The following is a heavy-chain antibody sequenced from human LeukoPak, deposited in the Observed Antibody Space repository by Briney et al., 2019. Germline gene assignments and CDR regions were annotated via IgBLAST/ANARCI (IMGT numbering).Heavy chain of an antibody. Sequence: PGGSLRLSCAASGFTFSSYAMHWVRQAPGKGLEWAAVISYDGSNKYYADSVKGRFTISRDNSKNTLYLQMNSLRAEDTAVYYCARVYYGSGSSHADYWGQGTLVTVSS. CDR3: ARVYYGSGSSHADY. D-gene: IGHD3-10*01. CDR1: GFTFSSYA. J-gene: IGHJ4*02. CDR2: ISYDGSNK. V-gene: IGHV3-30*04.